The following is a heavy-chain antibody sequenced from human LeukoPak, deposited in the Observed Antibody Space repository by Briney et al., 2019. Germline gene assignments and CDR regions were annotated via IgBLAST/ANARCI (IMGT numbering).Heavy chain of an antibody. Sequence: GGSLRLSCAASGFTFSSYAMHWVRQAPGKGLEWVAVISYDGSNKYYADSVKGRFTISRDNSKNTLYLQMNSLRAEDTAVYYCSRDYTGGATLLDYWGQGTLVTVSS. CDR3: SRDYTGGATLLDY. CDR2: ISYDGSNK. V-gene: IGHV3-30*04. D-gene: IGHD1-26*01. J-gene: IGHJ4*02. CDR1: GFTFSSYA.